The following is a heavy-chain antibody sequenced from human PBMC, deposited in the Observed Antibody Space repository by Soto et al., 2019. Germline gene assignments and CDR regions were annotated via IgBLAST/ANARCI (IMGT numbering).Heavy chain of an antibody. Sequence: EVQLVESGGGLVQPGGSLRLSCAASGFSFSSYSMNWVRQAPGKGLEWVSYISSSGSTIYYADSVKGRFTISRDNAKNSLDLQMNSLRDEDTAVYSCARGYGHCDYWGQGTLVTVSS. CDR1: GFSFSSYS. V-gene: IGHV3-48*02. CDR2: ISSSGSTI. D-gene: IGHD5-12*01. J-gene: IGHJ4*02. CDR3: ARGYGHCDY.